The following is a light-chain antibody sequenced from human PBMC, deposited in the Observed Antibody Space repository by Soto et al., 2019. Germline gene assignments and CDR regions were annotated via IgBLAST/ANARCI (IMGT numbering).Light chain of an antibody. CDR1: SSNIGAGYD. J-gene: IGLJ3*02. V-gene: IGLV1-40*01. CDR2: TNF. Sequence: QYVLTQPPSVSGAPGQRVTISCTGRSSNIGAGYDVHWYQQLPGAAPKLLIYTNFNRPSGVPDRFSASKSGPSGSLAITGLQAEDEADYYCQSYDRTLSGWVFGGGTKLTVL. CDR3: QSYDRTLSGWV.